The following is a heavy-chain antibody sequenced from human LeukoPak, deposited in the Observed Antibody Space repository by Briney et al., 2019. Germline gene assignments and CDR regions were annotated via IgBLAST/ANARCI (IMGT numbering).Heavy chain of an antibody. Sequence: GGSLRLSCAASGFTFDDYGMSWVRQAPGKGLEWVSGINWNGDDTDYADSVKGRFTISRDNAKNSLYLQMNSLRAEDTALYYCARGFDGNFDYWGQGTLVTVSP. D-gene: IGHD3-9*01. J-gene: IGHJ4*02. V-gene: IGHV3-20*04. CDR2: INWNGDDT. CDR3: ARGFDGNFDY. CDR1: GFTFDDYG.